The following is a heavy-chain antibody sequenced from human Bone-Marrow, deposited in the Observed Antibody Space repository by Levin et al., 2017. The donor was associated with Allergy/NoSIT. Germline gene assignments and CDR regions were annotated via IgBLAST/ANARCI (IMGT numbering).Heavy chain of an antibody. CDR1: GFTFSHYA. Sequence: SCAASGFTFSHYAMSWVRQAPGKGLEWVSAISGSGGSTYHADSVKGRFTISRDNSKDTLYLQMNNLRAEDTAVYSCAKDMKKYSYSFEYYFDLWGRGTLVTVSS. CDR3: AKDMKKYSYSFEYYFDL. V-gene: IGHV3-23*01. D-gene: IGHD5-18*01. J-gene: IGHJ2*01. CDR2: ISGSGGST.